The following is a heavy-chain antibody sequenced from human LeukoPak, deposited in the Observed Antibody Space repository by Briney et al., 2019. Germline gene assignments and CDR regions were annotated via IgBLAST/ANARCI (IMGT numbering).Heavy chain of an antibody. CDR1: GGSISSSSYY. CDR3: ARHGYYDSSGYYPAGYFDY. Sequence: PSETLSLTCTVSGGSISSSSYYWGWIRQPPGKGLEWIGSIYYSGSTYYNPSLKSRVTISVATSKNQFSLKLSSVTASDTAVYYCARHGYYDSSGYYPAGYFDYWGQGTLVTVSS. V-gene: IGHV4-39*01. CDR2: IYYSGST. D-gene: IGHD3-22*01. J-gene: IGHJ4*02.